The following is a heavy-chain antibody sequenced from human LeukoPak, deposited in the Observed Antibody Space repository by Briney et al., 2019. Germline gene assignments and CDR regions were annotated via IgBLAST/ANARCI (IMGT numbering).Heavy chain of an antibody. Sequence: SVKVSRKASGGTFSSYAISWVRQAPGQGLEWMGGIIPIFGTANYAQKFQGRVTITADESTSTAYMELSSLRSEDTAVYYCARGVRSDYDYGDYWGQGTLVTVSS. CDR2: IIPIFGTA. CDR3: ARGVRSDYDYGDY. D-gene: IGHD3-16*01. V-gene: IGHV1-69*13. J-gene: IGHJ4*02. CDR1: GGTFSSYA.